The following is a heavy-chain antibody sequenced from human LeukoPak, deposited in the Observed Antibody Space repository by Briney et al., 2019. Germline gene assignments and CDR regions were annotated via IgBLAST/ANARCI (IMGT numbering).Heavy chain of an antibody. CDR3: ARDCYFDSCN. V-gene: IGHV3-23*01. CDR2: ISATRGNT. D-gene: IGHD2-15*01. Sequence: GGSLRLSCVASGFTFTNYAMSWVRQPPGKGLEWVSAISATRGNTYYADSVQGRFSISRDNSKNTLYLQMNSLRAEDTAVYYCARDCYFDSCNWGQGTLVTVSS. CDR1: GFTFTNYA. J-gene: IGHJ4*02.